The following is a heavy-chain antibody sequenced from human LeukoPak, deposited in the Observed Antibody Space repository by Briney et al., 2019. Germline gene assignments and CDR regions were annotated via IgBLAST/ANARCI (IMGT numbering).Heavy chain of an antibody. V-gene: IGHV1-58*02. J-gene: IGHJ6*02. Sequence: ASVKVSCKASGFTFTSSAMQWVRQARGQRLEWIGWIVVGSGNTNYAQKFQERVTITRDMSTSTAYMELSSLKASDTAMYYCARQALGSLTLEYYYYYGMDVWGQGTTVTVSS. CDR2: IVVGSGNT. D-gene: IGHD1-1*01. CDR3: ARQALGSLTLEYYYYYGMDV. CDR1: GFTFTSSA.